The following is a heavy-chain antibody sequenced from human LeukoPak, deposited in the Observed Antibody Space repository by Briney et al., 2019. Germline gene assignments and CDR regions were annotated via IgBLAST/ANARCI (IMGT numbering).Heavy chain of an antibody. D-gene: IGHD5-18*01. Sequence: SVKVSCKASGGTFSSYAISWVRQAPGQGLEWMGGIIPIFGTANYAQKFQGRVTITADESTSTGYMELSSLRSEDTAVYYCASKRGYSYGLDYWGQGTLVTVSS. CDR2: IIPIFGTA. V-gene: IGHV1-69*13. CDR3: ASKRGYSYGLDY. CDR1: GGTFSSYA. J-gene: IGHJ4*02.